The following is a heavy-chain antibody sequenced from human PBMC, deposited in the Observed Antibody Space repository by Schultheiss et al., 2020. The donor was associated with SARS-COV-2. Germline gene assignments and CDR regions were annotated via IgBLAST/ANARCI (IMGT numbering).Heavy chain of an antibody. D-gene: IGHD3-22*01. J-gene: IGHJ5*02. CDR3: ARDGGSGYPNWFDP. Sequence: SETLSFTCAVSGYSISSGYYWSWIRQPPGKGLEWIGYIYYSGSANYNPSLESRVTISVDTSKNPFSLKLSSVTAADTAVYYCARDGGSGYPNWFDPWGQGTLVTVSS. CDR1: GYSISSGYY. CDR2: IYYSGSA. V-gene: IGHV4-61*01.